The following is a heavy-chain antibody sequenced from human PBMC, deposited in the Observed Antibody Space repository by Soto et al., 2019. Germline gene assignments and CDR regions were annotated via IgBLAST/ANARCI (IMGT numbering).Heavy chain of an antibody. V-gene: IGHV4-30-4*08. CDR1: GGSISSGDYY. CDR2: IYYDGTT. CDR3: ARDRRWLSRGPNNWFDP. D-gene: IGHD2-21*01. Sequence: SETLSLTCTVSGGSISSGDYYWTWIRQPPGKGLEWLGYIYYDGTTYYNPSLKSRLTMSIDTSKNQFSLKLNSLTAADTAVYYCARDRRWLSRGPNNWFDPWGQGTLVTVSS. J-gene: IGHJ5*02.